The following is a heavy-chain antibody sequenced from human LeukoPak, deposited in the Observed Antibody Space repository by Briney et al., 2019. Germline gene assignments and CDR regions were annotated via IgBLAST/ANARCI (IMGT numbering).Heavy chain of an antibody. J-gene: IGHJ4*02. CDR2: ISSSSSYI. D-gene: IGHD3-9*01. CDR1: GFTFSSYS. V-gene: IGHV3-21*01. CDR3: AREYYDILTGTDY. Sequence: GGSLRLSCAASGFTFSSYSMNWVRQAPGKGLEWVSSISSSSSYIYYADSVKGRFTISRDNAKNSLYLQMNSLRAEDTAVYYCAREYYDILTGTDYWGQGTLVTVSS.